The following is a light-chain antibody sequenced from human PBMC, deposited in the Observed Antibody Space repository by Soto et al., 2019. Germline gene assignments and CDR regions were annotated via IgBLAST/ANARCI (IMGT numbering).Light chain of an antibody. CDR3: SSDTTTSTLHV. CDR1: SSDVGGYNY. CDR2: QVS. Sequence: QSALAQPASVSGSPGQSITISCSGTSSDVGGYNYVSWYQQHPDKAPKLMIYQVSHRPSEVSNRFSGSKSGNTASLTISGLQAEDEAVYYCSSDTTTSTLHVFGNGTKLTVL. V-gene: IGLV2-14*01. J-gene: IGLJ1*01.